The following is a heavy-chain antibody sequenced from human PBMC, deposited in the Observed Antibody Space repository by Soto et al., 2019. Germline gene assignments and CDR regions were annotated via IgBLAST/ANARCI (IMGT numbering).Heavy chain of an antibody. CDR1: GFTFSSYW. Sequence: RGSLRYSCSPSGFTFSSYWMHWVRQAPGKGLVWVSRINSDGSSTSYADSVKGRFTISRDNAKNTLYLQMNSLRAEDTAVYYCARGTDSSGHVGLDFRGKGTKVTVS. CDR2: INSDGSST. V-gene: IGHV3-74*01. J-gene: IGHJ6*03. CDR3: ARGTDSSGHVGLDF. D-gene: IGHD3-22*01.